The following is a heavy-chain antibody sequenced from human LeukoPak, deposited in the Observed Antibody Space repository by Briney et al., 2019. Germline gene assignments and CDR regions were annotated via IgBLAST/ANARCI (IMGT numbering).Heavy chain of an antibody. Sequence: PGGSLRLSRAASGFTFSSYWMSWVRQAPGKGLEWVANIKQDGSEKYYVDSVKGRFTISRDNAKNSLYLQMNSLRAEDTAVYYCARVAYCGGDCYLGSFDYWGQGTLVTVSS. CDR1: GFTFSSYW. D-gene: IGHD2-21*02. J-gene: IGHJ4*02. CDR2: IKQDGSEK. CDR3: ARVAYCGGDCYLGSFDY. V-gene: IGHV3-7*01.